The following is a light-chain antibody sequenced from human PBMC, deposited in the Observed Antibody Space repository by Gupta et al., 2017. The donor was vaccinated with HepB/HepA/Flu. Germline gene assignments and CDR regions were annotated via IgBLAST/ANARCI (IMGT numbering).Light chain of an antibody. CDR3: QSQESSKSGLV. CDR2: GNS. CDR1: SSNIGAGYA. V-gene: IGLV1-40*01. J-gene: IGLJ2*01. Sequence: QSVLTPPPSVSGAPGPGVTISCPWSSSNIGAGYALHWYQHRPGTAPKFLIYGNSGRHAGVPDRFSGSKSGTSAALAITGLQAEDEADYYCQSQESSKSGLVFGGGTKLTVL.